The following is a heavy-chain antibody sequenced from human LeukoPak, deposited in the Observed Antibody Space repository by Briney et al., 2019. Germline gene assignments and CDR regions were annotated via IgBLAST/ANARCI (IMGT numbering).Heavy chain of an antibody. Sequence: GGPLRLSCAASGFTFRSYNLNWVRQAPGKGLEWVSGINWNGGRTGYADSMKGRFIISRDNAKNSLYLQVNSLRAEDTALYYCARNFGGGDSSGPYYWGQGTLVTVSS. J-gene: IGHJ4*02. CDR3: ARNFGGGDSSGPYY. D-gene: IGHD3-22*01. CDR2: INWNGGRT. V-gene: IGHV3-20*04. CDR1: GFTFRSYN.